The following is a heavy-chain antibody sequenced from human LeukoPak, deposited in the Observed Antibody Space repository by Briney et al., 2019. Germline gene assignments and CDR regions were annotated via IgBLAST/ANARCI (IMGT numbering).Heavy chain of an antibody. D-gene: IGHD1-14*01. CDR1: GFTFTNYV. J-gene: IGHJ4*02. CDR2: MGAFNGNT. CDR3: ARTAEPSHFDY. V-gene: IGHV1-18*01. Sequence: GASVKVSCKASGFTFTNYVITWVRQAPGQGLEWVGWMGAFNGNTNYAQKFQGRVTMTTDTSTSTAYMELRSLRSDDTAVYYCARTAEPSHFDYWGQGTLVTVSS.